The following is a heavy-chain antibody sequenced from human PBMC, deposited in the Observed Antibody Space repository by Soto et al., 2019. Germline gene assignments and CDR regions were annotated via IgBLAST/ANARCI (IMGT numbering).Heavy chain of an antibody. V-gene: IGHV1-69*13. J-gene: IGHJ4*02. CDR3: ARVGGIGAPPGTDY. CDR1: GGIFSSYA. CDR2: VIPILGQA. Sequence: SVKVSCKASGGIFSSYAISWLRQAPGQGLEWMGAVIPILGQAYYAQDLQDRVSITADESTRTTYMELSSLRSEDTAVYFCARVGGIGAPPGTDYWGQGTLVTVS. D-gene: IGHD6-6*01.